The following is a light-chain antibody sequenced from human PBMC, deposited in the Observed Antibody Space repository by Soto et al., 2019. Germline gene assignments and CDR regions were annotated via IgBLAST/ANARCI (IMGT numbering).Light chain of an antibody. CDR1: QSVSSSY. CDR3: QQYGISPRT. V-gene: IGKV3-20*01. J-gene: IGKJ1*01. CDR2: GAS. Sequence: ESVLTQAPGTLSLSPGERATLSCRASQSVSSSYLAWYQQKPGQAPRLLIYGASSRATGIPDRFSGSGSGTDFTLTISRLEPEDFAVYYCQQYGISPRTFGQGTEVDIK.